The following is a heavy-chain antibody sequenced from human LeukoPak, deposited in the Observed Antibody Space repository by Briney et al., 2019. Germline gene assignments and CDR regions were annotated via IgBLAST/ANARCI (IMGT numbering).Heavy chain of an antibody. Sequence: GGSLRLSCAASGFTFSSYSMNWVRQAPGKGLEWVSYISSSSSTIYYADSVKGRFTISRDNAKNSLYLQMNSLRAEDTAVYYCARGYSSSSPPAEFDYWGQGTLVTVSS. D-gene: IGHD6-13*01. CDR3: ARGYSSSSPPAEFDY. J-gene: IGHJ4*02. CDR1: GFTFSSYS. V-gene: IGHV3-48*04. CDR2: ISSSSSTI.